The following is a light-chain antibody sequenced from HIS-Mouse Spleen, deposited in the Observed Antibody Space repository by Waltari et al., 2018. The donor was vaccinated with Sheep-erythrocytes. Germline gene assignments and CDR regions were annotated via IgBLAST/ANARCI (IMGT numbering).Light chain of an antibody. CDR1: DSGGKS. V-gene: IGLV3-1*01. J-gene: IGLJ1*01. Sequence: SSELTQPPSVSVSPGQAASSTCPGADSGGKSACWYQQKPGQSPVLVIYQDSKQTSGIPARFSGSNSGNTATLTISGTQAMDEADYYCQAWDSSKGVFGTGTKVTVL. CDR2: QDS. CDR3: QAWDSSKGV.